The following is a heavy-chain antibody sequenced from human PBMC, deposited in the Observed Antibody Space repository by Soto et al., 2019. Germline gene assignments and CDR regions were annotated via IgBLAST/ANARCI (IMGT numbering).Heavy chain of an antibody. CDR3: ARNYGSGSSSYYYYYGMDV. V-gene: IGHV1-69*06. Sequence: QVQLVQSGAEVKKPGSSVKVSCKASGGTFSSYAISWVRQAPGQGLKWMGGIIPIFGTANYAQKFQGRVTITADKSTSTAYMELSSLRSEDTAVYYCARNYGSGSSSYYYYYGMDVWGQGTTVTVSS. J-gene: IGHJ6*02. CDR2: IIPIFGTA. CDR1: GGTFSSYA. D-gene: IGHD3-10*01.